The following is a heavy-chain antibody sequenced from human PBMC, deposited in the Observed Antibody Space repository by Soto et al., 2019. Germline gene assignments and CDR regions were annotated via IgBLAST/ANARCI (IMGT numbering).Heavy chain of an antibody. Sequence: EVQLLESGGGLVQPGGSLRLSCVGSGFTFINYAMNWVRQTPGKGLEWVSGISGGGDRTFDADSVKGRFTISRDNSKNTVNLQMSILRAEDKAFYYCESKVLFSTSFPDWSYFDLCCRGTLVTVSS. CDR2: ISGGGDRT. D-gene: IGHD2-2*01. J-gene: IGHJ2*01. CDR1: GFTFINYA. CDR3: ESKVLFSTSFPDWSYFDL. V-gene: IGHV3-23*01.